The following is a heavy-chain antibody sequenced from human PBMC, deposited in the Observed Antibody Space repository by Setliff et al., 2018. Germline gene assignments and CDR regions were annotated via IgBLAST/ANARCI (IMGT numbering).Heavy chain of an antibody. Sequence: SETLSLTCTVSGGSISPYFWSWIRQPPGKGLEWIGYIYHNGNTNFNPSLKSRVNMSVDTSKNQFVLKLNSLTAADTAVYYCARVTNWGLDLRFDPWGQGILVTVSS. CDR1: GGSISPYF. CDR2: IYHNGNT. J-gene: IGHJ5*02. CDR3: ARVTNWGLDLRFDP. V-gene: IGHV4-59*01. D-gene: IGHD7-27*01.